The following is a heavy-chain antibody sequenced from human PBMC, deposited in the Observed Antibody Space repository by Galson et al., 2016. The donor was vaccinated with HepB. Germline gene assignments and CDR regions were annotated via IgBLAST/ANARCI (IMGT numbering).Heavy chain of an antibody. D-gene: IGHD2-2*01. V-gene: IGHV1-18*01. Sequence: SVKVSCKASGYTFTTYCISWVRQAPGQGLEWMGWISAYNGNTNYAQKLQGRVTMTTDTSTSTAYMELRSLRSDDPAVYYCARDPRKIRYQLLEIYYYYYAMDVWGQGTTVTVSS. CDR2: ISAYNGNT. CDR1: GYTFTTYC. CDR3: ARDPRKIRYQLLEIYYYYYAMDV. J-gene: IGHJ6*02.